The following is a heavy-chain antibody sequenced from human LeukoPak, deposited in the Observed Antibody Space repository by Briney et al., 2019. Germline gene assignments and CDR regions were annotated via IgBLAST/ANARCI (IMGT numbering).Heavy chain of an antibody. Sequence: ASVKVSCKASGYTFTSYGINWVRQAAGQGLEWMGWMNPKNGATDYAQKFQGRVAMTRDTSIGTASMELSILVPKDTAADDYARVDRLSAAPTTDWFDPWGQGTLVTVSS. CDR2: MNPKNGAT. D-gene: IGHD6-13*01. CDR3: ARVDRLSAAPTTDWFDP. J-gene: IGHJ5*02. CDR1: GYTFTSYG. V-gene: IGHV1-8*02.